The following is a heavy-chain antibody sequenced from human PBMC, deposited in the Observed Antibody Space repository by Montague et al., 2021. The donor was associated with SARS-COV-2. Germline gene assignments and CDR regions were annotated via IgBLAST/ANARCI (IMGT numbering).Heavy chain of an antibody. CDR2: IYHSGST. CDR1: GGSISSSHW. CDR3: ATGPPSGLSVAGFDY. Sequence: SETLSLTCGVSGGSISSSHWWNWVRQPPGKGLEWTGEIYHSGSTXYNPSLKNRVIISIDKSKNQFSLKLSSVTAADTAVYYCATGPPSGLSVAGFDYWGQGTLVTVSS. V-gene: IGHV4-4*02. D-gene: IGHD6-19*01. J-gene: IGHJ4*02.